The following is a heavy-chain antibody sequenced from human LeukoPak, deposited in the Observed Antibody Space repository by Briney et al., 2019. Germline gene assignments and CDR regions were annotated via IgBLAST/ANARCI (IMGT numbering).Heavy chain of an antibody. J-gene: IGHJ3*02. CDR2: INTNTGNP. V-gene: IGHV7-4-1*02. CDR1: GYTFTSYA. CDR3: ARANSPQWLDDDAFDI. Sequence: ASVKVSCKASGYTFTSYAMNWVRQAPGQGLEWMGWINTNTGNPTYAQGFTGRFVFSLDTSVSTAYLQISSLKAEDTAVYYCARANSPQWLDDDAFDIWGQGTMVTVSS. D-gene: IGHD6-19*01.